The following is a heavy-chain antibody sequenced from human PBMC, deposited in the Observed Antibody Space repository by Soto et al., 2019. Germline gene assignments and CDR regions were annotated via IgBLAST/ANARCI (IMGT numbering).Heavy chain of an antibody. CDR1: GASINSYY. CDR2: IYYSGST. J-gene: IGHJ4*02. CDR3: ARVGQPQSLDY. D-gene: IGHD3-16*01. Sequence: QVQLQESGPGLVKPSETLSLTCTVSGASINSYYWTWIRQPPGKGLEWIGYIYYSGSTNYNPSLRSRVTTSGDTSKNQCALKLSSVTAADTAVYYCARVGQPQSLDYWGQGTLGTVAS. V-gene: IGHV4-59*12.